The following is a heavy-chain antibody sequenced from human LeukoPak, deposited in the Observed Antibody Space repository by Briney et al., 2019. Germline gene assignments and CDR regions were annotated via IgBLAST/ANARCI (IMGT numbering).Heavy chain of an antibody. D-gene: IGHD1-1*01. CDR2: INSDGSNT. J-gene: IGHJ4*02. CDR1: GFPFSTYW. Sequence: PGGSLRLSCVASGFPFSTYWMHWVRQAPGKGLIWVSHINSDGSNTRYVDSVKGRFTISRDNAKNTLYLQMNRLRAEDTGVYYCARKTVPDYWGQGTLVTVSS. CDR3: ARKTVPDY. V-gene: IGHV3-74*01.